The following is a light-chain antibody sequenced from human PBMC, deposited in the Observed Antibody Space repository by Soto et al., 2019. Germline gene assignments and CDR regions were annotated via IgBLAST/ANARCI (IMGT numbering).Light chain of an antibody. CDR3: TSYSSSSPVL. V-gene: IGLV2-14*01. CDR1: SSDVGAYNY. J-gene: IGLJ2*01. Sequence: QSALTQPASVSGSLGQSITISCTGTSSDVGAYNYVSWYQQHPDKAPKLLIFEVTNRPSGVSGRFSCSKSGITASLSISGLQPEDEADYYCTSYSSSSPVLFGGGTKVTVL. CDR2: EVT.